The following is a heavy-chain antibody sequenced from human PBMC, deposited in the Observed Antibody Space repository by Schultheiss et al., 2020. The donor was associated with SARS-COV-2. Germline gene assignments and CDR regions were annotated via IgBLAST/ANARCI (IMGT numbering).Heavy chain of an antibody. V-gene: IGHV4-59*12. CDR3: ARVRSYCSSTSCYAHCFDY. CDR2: IYYSGST. CDR1: GGSISSYY. Sequence: SQTLSLTCTVSGGSISSYYWSWIRQPPGKGLEWIGYIYYSGSTNYNPSLKSRVTISVDTSKNQFSLKLSSVTAADTAVYYCARVRSYCSSTSCYAHCFDYWGQGTLVTVSS. J-gene: IGHJ4*02. D-gene: IGHD2-2*01.